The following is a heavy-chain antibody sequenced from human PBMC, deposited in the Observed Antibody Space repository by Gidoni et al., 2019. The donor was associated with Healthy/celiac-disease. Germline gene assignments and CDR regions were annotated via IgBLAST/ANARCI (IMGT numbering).Heavy chain of an antibody. CDR3: ASATSGANWFDP. CDR2: ISPIFGTA. V-gene: IGHV1-69*01. D-gene: IGHD1-26*01. Sequence: QVQLVQSGAEVKKPGSSVTVSCKASGATFSSYAISWVRQAPGQGLEWMGGISPIFGTANYAQKFQGRVTITADESTSTAYMELSSLRSEDTAVYYCASATSGANWFDPWGQGTLVTVSS. J-gene: IGHJ5*02. CDR1: GATFSSYA.